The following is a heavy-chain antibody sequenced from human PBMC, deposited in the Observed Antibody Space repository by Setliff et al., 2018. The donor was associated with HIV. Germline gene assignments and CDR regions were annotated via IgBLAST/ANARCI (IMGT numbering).Heavy chain of an antibody. CDR1: GGSISSYF. Sequence: SETLSLTCTGSGGSISSYFWTWIRQSPEKGLEWIGYIYHYGSPNYNPSLQGRVTLSVDTSKNQFSLTLTSVTAADTAVYYCARGGRSDGYHIASWGQGILVTVSS. D-gene: IGHD2-15*01. J-gene: IGHJ4*02. CDR3: ARGGRSDGYHIAS. CDR2: IYHYGSP. V-gene: IGHV4-59*01.